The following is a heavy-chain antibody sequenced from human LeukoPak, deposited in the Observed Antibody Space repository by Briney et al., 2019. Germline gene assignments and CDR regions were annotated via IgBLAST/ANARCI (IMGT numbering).Heavy chain of an antibody. Sequence: GASVTVSCKVSGYTLTELSMHWVRQAPGKGLEWMGGFDPEDGETIYAQKFQGRVTMTEDTSTDTAYMELSSLRSEDTAVYYCATAGPGYYYYGMDVWGRGTTVTVSS. CDR2: FDPEDGET. CDR1: GYTLTELS. D-gene: IGHD3-10*01. V-gene: IGHV1-24*01. CDR3: ATAGPGYYYYGMDV. J-gene: IGHJ6*04.